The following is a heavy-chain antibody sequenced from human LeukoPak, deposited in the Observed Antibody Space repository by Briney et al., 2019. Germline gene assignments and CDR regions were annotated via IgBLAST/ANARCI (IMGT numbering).Heavy chain of an antibody. CDR3: AKDLRPDGINDFDH. Sequence: GGSLRLSCAASGFSFRNAWMHWVRQAPGKGLVWVSRIKGDGSVTVYADSVKGRFTISRDNSKNTLYLQTNSLRAEDTAVYYCAKDLRPDGINDFDHWGQGTLVTVSS. J-gene: IGHJ4*02. V-gene: IGHV3-74*01. CDR1: GFSFRNAW. D-gene: IGHD1-1*01. CDR2: IKGDGSVT.